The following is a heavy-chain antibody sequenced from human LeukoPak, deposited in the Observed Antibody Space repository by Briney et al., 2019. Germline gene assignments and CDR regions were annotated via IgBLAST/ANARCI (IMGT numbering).Heavy chain of an antibody. J-gene: IGHJ4*02. CDR1: GFTVSSNY. Sequence: GGSLRLSCAASGFTVSSNYMSWVRQAPGKGLEWVSVIYSGGSTYYADSVKGRFTISRDNSKNTLYLQMNSLRAEDTAVYCCARDMYGGNSFPFDYWGQGTLVTVSA. CDR3: ARDMYGGNSFPFDY. D-gene: IGHD4-23*01. CDR2: IYSGGST. V-gene: IGHV3-66*01.